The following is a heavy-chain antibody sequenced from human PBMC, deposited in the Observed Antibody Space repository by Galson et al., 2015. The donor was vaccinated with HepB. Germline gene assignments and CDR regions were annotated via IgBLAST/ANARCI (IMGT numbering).Heavy chain of an antibody. J-gene: IGHJ4*02. Sequence: SVKVSCKASGGTFSRYTISWVRQAPGQGLEWMGRIIPILGIANYAQKFQGRVTITADKSTSTAYMELSSLRSEDTAVYYCARESDGRTTPLDYWGQGTLVTVSS. CDR3: ARESDGRTTPLDY. D-gene: IGHD1-1*01. CDR2: IIPILGIA. V-gene: IGHV1-69*04. CDR1: GGTFSRYT.